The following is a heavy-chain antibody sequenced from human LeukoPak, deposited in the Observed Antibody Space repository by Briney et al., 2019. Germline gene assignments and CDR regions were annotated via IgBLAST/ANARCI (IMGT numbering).Heavy chain of an antibody. J-gene: IGHJ6*02. CDR1: GYTFTSYG. Sequence: ASVKVSCKASGYTFTSYGISWVRQAPGQGLEWMGWISAYNGNTNYAQKLQGRVTMTTDTSTSTAYMELRSLRSDDTAVYYCARDFRETYYSGSGSYSYYYYGMDVWGQGTTVTVSS. V-gene: IGHV1-18*01. D-gene: IGHD3-10*01. CDR3: ARDFRETYYSGSGSYSYYYYGMDV. CDR2: ISAYNGNT.